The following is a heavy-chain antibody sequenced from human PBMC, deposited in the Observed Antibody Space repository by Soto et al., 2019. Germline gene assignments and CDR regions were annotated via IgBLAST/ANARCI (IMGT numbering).Heavy chain of an antibody. D-gene: IGHD2-8*02. CDR2: ISSDYNYI. V-gene: IGHV3-21*06. CDR3: AGGRTCTGPTCYGGVDY. Sequence: EVQLVESGGGLVKPGGSLRLSCAASGFAFTSYSMNWSRQAPGKGLEWVSSISSDYNYIYYADSVKGRFTISRDNAKDSVWLQMNSLKTWDTAVYYCAGGRTCTGPTCYGGVDYWGPGTLVAVSS. CDR1: GFAFTSYS. J-gene: IGHJ4*02.